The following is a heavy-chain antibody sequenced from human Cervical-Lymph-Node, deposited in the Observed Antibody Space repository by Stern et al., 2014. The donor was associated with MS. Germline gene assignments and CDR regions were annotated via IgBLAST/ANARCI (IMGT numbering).Heavy chain of an antibody. CDR3: ARDRESGDCSGGSCYRGNWFDP. V-gene: IGHV4-31*02. Sequence: QLQLQESGPGLVKPSQTLSLTCKVSGGSISSGGYNWTWIRQHPGKGLEWVGHIYYNGNTHYNPSLKSRVTISIDTPKNQFSLKLSSVTAADTAVYYCARDRESGDCSGGSCYRGNWFDPWGQGTLVTVSS. D-gene: IGHD2-15*01. CDR2: IYYNGNT. J-gene: IGHJ5*02. CDR1: GGSISSGGYN.